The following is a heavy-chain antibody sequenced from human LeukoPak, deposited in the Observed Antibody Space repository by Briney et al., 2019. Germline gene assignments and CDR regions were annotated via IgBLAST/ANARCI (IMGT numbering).Heavy chain of an antibody. CDR1: GFTFSTYA. D-gene: IGHD3-16*01. J-gene: IGHJ3*02. CDR3: ARDLRMITFGGVKNDAFDI. Sequence: GGSLRLSCAASGFTFSTYAMSWVRQAPGKGLEWVSAITGSGASTYYADSVKGRFTISRDNSKNTLYLQINSLRAEDTAVYYCARDLRMITFGGVKNDAFDIWGQGTMVTVSS. V-gene: IGHV3-23*01. CDR2: ITGSGAST.